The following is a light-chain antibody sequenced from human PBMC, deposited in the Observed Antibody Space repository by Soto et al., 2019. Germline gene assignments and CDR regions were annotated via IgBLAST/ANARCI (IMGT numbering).Light chain of an antibody. CDR1: QSIGSW. Sequence: IQLTQSPAALSAFVGDRVTITCRASQSIGSWLAWYQQKPGKAPKLLIYDASSLESGVPSRFSGSGSGTEFTLTISSLQPDDFASYTCQHYNSYPGPFGQGTKAAIK. J-gene: IGKJ1*01. CDR3: QHYNSYPGP. V-gene: IGKV1-5*01. CDR2: DAS.